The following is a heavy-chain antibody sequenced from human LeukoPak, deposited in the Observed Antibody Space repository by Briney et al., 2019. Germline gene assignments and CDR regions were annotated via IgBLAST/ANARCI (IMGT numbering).Heavy chain of an antibody. CDR2: IHNNGGT. Sequence: PWETLSLTCNVSGNSISSYRWNWIRQSPGKGLEWIGNIHNNGGTNYNPSLKSRVTISVDKSKDQFSLKLTSVTAADTAVYYCASDRGGLYHPYYWGTEIMVTVSS. J-gene: IGHJ4*02. CDR1: GNSISSYR. D-gene: IGHD2-15*01. CDR3: ASDRGGLYHPYY. V-gene: IGHV4-59*08.